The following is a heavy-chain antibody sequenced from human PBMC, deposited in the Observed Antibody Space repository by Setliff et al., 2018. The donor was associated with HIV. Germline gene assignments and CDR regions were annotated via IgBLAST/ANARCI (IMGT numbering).Heavy chain of an antibody. CDR3: ARDPAPSSSASYFQH. Sequence: ASVKVSCKASGYTFTSYYIHWVRQAPGQGLDWMGIINPTVGSTTYAQKFQGRVTMTRDTSTSTVYVELSSLRSEDTAVYYCARDPAPSSSASYFQHWGQGTPVTVSS. D-gene: IGHD6-6*01. CDR2: INPTVGST. V-gene: IGHV1-46*01. CDR1: GYTFTSYY. J-gene: IGHJ1*01.